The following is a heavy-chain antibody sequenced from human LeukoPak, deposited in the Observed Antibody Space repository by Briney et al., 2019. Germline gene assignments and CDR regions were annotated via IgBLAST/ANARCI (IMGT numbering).Heavy chain of an antibody. CDR1: SFSISNGFY. Sequence: SETLSLTCVVSSFSISNGFYWVWIRQPPGKGLEWIGNVFYSGVTYYNPSLMSRVTISVDTSKNQFSLKLNSVTAADTAVYYGARDRGGRTGYASGDFDFWGQGGLVSVSS. D-gene: IGHD5-12*01. CDR3: ARDRGGRTGYASGDFDF. V-gene: IGHV4-38-2*02. CDR2: VFYSGVT. J-gene: IGHJ4*02.